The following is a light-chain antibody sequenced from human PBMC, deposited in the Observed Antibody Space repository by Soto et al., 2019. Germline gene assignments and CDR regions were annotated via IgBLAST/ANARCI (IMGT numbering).Light chain of an antibody. CDR3: QQYGSSPALT. CDR1: QSVSSSY. Sequence: EIVLTQSPDTLSLSPGERATLSCRASQSVSSSYLAWYQQKPGQAPRLLIYGASSRATGIPDRFSGSGSGTDFTLTISRLEPEDFAVYYFQQYGSSPALTFGGGTKVDIK. J-gene: IGKJ4*01. CDR2: GAS. V-gene: IGKV3-20*01.